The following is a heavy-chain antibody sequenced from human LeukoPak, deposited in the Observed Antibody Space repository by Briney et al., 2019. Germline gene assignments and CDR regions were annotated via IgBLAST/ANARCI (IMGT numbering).Heavy chain of an antibody. Sequence: SETLSLTCTVSGGSISSGDYYWSWIRQPPGKGLEWIGYIYYSGSTYYNPSLKSRVTISVDKSKNQFSLKLSSVTAADTAVYYCARRTFSGSIDYWGQGTLVTVSS. J-gene: IGHJ4*02. CDR1: GGSISSGDYY. V-gene: IGHV4-30-4*01. CDR2: IYYSGST. D-gene: IGHD1-1*01. CDR3: ARRTFSGSIDY.